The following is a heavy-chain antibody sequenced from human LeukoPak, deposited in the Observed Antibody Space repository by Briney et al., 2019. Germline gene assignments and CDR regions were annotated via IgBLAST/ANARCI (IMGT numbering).Heavy chain of an antibody. V-gene: IGHV4-34*01. J-gene: IGHJ6*03. D-gene: IGHD2-2*02. Sequence: SETLSLTCAVYGGSFSGYYWSWIRQPPGKGLEWIGEINHSGSTNYNPSLKSRVTISVDTSKNQFSLKLSSVTAADTAVYYCARAADCSSTSCYSRVPSSPWYMDVWGKGTTVTVSS. CDR2: INHSGST. CDR1: GGSFSGYY. CDR3: ARAADCSSTSCYSRVPSSPWYMDV.